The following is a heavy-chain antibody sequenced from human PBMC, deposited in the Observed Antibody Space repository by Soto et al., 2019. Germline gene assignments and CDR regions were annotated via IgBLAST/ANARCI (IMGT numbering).Heavy chain of an antibody. J-gene: IGHJ6*02. CDR3: ARGSVTGSEYNYYYYGMDV. V-gene: IGHV1-69*12. CDR2: IIPIFGTT. D-gene: IGHD1-1*01. Sequence: QVQLVQSGAEVKKPGSSVKVSCKASGGTFSSYAIDWVRQAPGQGLEWMGGIIPIFGTTNYAQKLQGRVKLTADESTSTGYMELSTLRSDDTAVYYCARGSVTGSEYNYYYYGMDVWGQGTTVTVSS. CDR1: GGTFSSYA.